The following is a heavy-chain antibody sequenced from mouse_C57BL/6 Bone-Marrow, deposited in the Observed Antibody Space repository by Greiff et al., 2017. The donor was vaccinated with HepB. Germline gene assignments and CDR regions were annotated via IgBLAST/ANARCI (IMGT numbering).Heavy chain of an antibody. CDR3: ARCPIYYGNPMDY. CDR2: IYPRSGNT. J-gene: IGHJ4*01. V-gene: IGHV1-81*01. Sequence: QVQLQQSGAELARPGASVKLSCKASGYTFTSYGISWVKQRTGQGLEWIGEIYPRSGNTYYNEKFKGKATLTADKSSSTAYMELRSLTSEDSAVYFCARCPIYYGNPMDYWGQGTSVTVSS. D-gene: IGHD2-1*01. CDR1: GYTFTSYG.